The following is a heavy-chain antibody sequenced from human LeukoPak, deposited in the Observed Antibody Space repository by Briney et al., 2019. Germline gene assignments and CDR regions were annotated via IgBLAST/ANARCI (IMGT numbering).Heavy chain of an antibody. V-gene: IGHV3-74*01. D-gene: IGHD5-12*01. CDR2: INSDGSST. J-gene: IGHJ4*02. Sequence: GGSLRLSCAASGFTFSSYWMHWVRQAPGKGLVWVSRINSDGSSTSYADSVKGRFTTSRDNAKNTLYLQMNSLRAEDTAVYYCARTLKWLQAHDYWGQGTLVTVSS. CDR1: GFTFSSYW. CDR3: ARTLKWLQAHDY.